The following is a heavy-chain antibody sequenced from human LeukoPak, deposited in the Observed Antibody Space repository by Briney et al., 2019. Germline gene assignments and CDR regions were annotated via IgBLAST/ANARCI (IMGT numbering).Heavy chain of an antibody. CDR3: AREATADILTGYYTSPHFDY. CDR2: IYYSGST. Sequence: KPSETLSLTCTVSGGSISSYYWSWIRQPPGKGLEWIGYIYYSGSTNYNPSLQSRVTISVDTSKNQFSLKLSSVTAADTAVYYCAREATADILTGYYTSPHFDYWGQGTLVTVSS. D-gene: IGHD3-9*01. J-gene: IGHJ4*02. CDR1: GGSISSYY. V-gene: IGHV4-59*12.